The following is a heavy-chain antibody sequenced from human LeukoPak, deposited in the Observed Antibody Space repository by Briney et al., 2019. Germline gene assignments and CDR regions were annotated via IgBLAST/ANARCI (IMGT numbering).Heavy chain of an antibody. J-gene: IGHJ4*02. CDR2: INPNSGGT. Sequence: ASVKVSCKASGYTFTGYYMHWVRQAPGQELEWMGWINPNSGGTNYAQKFQGRVTMTRDTSISTAYMELSRLRSDDTAVYYCIRGVVVPAATLGYWGQGTLVTVSS. CDR3: IRGVVVPAATLGY. D-gene: IGHD2-2*01. V-gene: IGHV1-2*02. CDR1: GYTFTGYY.